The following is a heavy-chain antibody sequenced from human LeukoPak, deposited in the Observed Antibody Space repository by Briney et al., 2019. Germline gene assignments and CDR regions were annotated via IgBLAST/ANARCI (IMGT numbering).Heavy chain of an antibody. Sequence: SDTLSLTCAVYGGSFSGYYWSWIRQPPGKGLEWIGEINHSGSTNYNPSLKSRVTISVDTSKNQFSLKLSSVTAADTAVYYCASQQWLVQLFDYWGQGTLVTVSS. CDR2: INHSGST. J-gene: IGHJ4*02. V-gene: IGHV4-34*01. CDR1: GGSFSGYY. D-gene: IGHD6-19*01. CDR3: ASQQWLVQLFDY.